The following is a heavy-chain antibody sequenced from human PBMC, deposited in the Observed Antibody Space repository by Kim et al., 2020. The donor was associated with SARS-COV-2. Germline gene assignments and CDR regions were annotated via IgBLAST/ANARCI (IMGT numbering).Heavy chain of an antibody. V-gene: IGHV4-31*03. J-gene: IGHJ4*02. D-gene: IGHD2-8*01. CDR3: ASWLGYCTNGVCHSRYFDY. CDR2: IYYSGST. CDR1: GGSISSGGYY. Sequence: SETLSLTCTVSGGSISSGGYYWSWIRQHPGKGLEWIGYIYYSGSTYYNPSLKSRVTISVDTSKNQFSLKLSSVTAADTAVYYCASWLGYCTNGVCHSRYFDYWGQGTLVTVSS.